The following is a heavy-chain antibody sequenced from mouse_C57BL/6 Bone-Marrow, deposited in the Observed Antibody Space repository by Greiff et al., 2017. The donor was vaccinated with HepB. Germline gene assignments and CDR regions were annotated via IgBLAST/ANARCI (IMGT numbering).Heavy chain of an antibody. J-gene: IGHJ2*01. V-gene: IGHV5-17*01. D-gene: IGHD1-1*01. CDR3: ARGGYPTFDY. Sequence: EVQLVESGGGLVKPGGSLKLSCAASGFTFSDYGMHWVRQAPEKGLEWVAYISSGSSTIYYADTVKGRFTISSDNAKNTLFLQMTSLRSEDTAMYYCARGGYPTFDYWGQGTTLTVSS. CDR1: GFTFSDYG. CDR2: ISSGSSTI.